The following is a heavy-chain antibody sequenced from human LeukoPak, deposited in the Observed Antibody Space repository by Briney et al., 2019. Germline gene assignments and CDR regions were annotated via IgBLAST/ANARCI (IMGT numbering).Heavy chain of an antibody. J-gene: IGHJ6*04. V-gene: IGHV3-48*04. Sequence: GGSLRLSCAASGFTFTTYGIHWVRQAPGKGLEWVSYISSSGSTIYYADSVKGRFTISRDNAKNSLYLQMNSLRAEDTAVYYCAELGITMIGGVWGKGTTVTISS. CDR3: AELGITMIGGV. D-gene: IGHD3-10*02. CDR1: GFTFTTYG. CDR2: ISSSGSTI.